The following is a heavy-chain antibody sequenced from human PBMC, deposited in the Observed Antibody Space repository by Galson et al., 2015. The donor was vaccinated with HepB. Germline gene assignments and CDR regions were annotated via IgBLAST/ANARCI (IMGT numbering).Heavy chain of an antibody. CDR2: IRKKANSYTA. CDR3: ARGPRGSYGGSFDY. D-gene: IGHD1-26*01. CDR1: GFTFSDHY. Sequence: SLRLSCAVSGFTFSDHYMAWVRQAPGKGLEWVGLIRKKANSYTAEYAASVKGRFTISRDDSKSSLYLQMNSLKTEDTAIYYCARGPRGSYGGSFDYWGQGTPVTVSS. J-gene: IGHJ4*02. V-gene: IGHV3-72*01.